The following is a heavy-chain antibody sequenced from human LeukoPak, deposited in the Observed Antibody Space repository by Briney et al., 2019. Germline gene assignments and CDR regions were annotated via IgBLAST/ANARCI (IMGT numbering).Heavy chain of an antibody. CDR3: RSSTSFCYYYYMDV. CDR1: GFTFSSYS. J-gene: IGHJ6*03. V-gene: IGHV3-48*04. D-gene: IGHD2-2*01. CDR2: ISSSSSTI. Sequence: GGSLRLSCAASGFTFSSYSMNWVRQAPGKGLEWVSYISSSSSTIYYADSVKGRFAISRDNAKNSLYLQMNSLRAEDTAVYYCRSSTSFCYYYYMDVWGKGTTVTVSS.